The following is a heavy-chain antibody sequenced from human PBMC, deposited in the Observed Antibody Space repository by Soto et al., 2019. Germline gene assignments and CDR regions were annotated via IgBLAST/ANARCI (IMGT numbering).Heavy chain of an antibody. V-gene: IGHV4-34*01. CDR1: GGSFSGYY. CDR2: INHSGST. CDR3: ARLGYCTNGVCSPYYYYSMDV. J-gene: IGHJ6*03. D-gene: IGHD2-8*01. Sequence: QVQLQQWGAGLLKPSETLSLTCAVYGGSFSGYYWSWIRQPPGKGLEWIGEINHSGSTNYNPSLKSRVTISVDTSKNQFSLKLSSVTAADTAVYYCARLGYCTNGVCSPYYYYSMDVWGKGTTVTVSS.